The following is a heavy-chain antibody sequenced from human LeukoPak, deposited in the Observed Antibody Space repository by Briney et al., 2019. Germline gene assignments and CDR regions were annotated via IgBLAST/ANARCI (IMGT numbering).Heavy chain of an antibody. CDR3: ARGYRAIGITGTTAFDY. CDR1: GGSFSGYY. J-gene: IGHJ4*02. V-gene: IGHV4-34*01. D-gene: IGHD1-7*01. Sequence: SETLSLTCAVYGGSFSGYYWSWIRQPPGKGLEWIGEINRSGSTNYNPSLKSRVTISVDTSKNQFSLKLSSVTAADTAVYYCARGYRAIGITGTTAFDYWGQGTLVTVSS. CDR2: INRSGST.